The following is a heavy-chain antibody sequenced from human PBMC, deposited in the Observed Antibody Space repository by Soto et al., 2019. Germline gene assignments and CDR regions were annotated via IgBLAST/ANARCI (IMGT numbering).Heavy chain of an antibody. J-gene: IGHJ4*02. Sequence: PGGSLRLSCAASAFSFSTSWMHWVRQTPGEGLVGVSRINPDGRTINYADSVKGRFTISRDNAKNTLYLQMNILRVEDTAVYFCATAGNYRFDNWRRGTLVTVSS. D-gene: IGHD1-1*01. CDR2: INPDGRTI. CDR3: ATAGNYRFDN. CDR1: AFSFSTSW. V-gene: IGHV3-74*01.